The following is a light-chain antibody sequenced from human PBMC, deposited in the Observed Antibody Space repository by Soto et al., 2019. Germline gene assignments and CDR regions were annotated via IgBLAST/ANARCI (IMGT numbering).Light chain of an antibody. Sequence: TQSPATLSLSTGERDTLPCRASQGVSSNLAGYQQKPGQAPRFLIYGASTRATGIPARFSGSGSGTEFTLTIISRRSEDFAVYYFQQDGNWRQTFAGGTNLEIK. J-gene: IGKJ4*01. CDR3: QQDGNWRQT. V-gene: IGKV3-15*01. CDR1: QGVSSN. CDR2: GAS.